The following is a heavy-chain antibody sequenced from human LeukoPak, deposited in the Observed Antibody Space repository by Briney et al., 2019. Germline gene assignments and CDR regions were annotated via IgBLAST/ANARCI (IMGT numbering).Heavy chain of an antibody. D-gene: IGHD6-6*01. CDR1: GFTFSSYG. CDR3: AKGKFVRCAFDI. V-gene: IGHV3-30*02. Sequence: GGSLRLSCAASGFTFSSYGMHWVRQAPGKGLEWVAFIRYDGSNKYYADSVKGRFTISRDNSKNTLYLQMNSLRAEDTAVYYCAKGKFVRCAFDIWGQGTMVTVSS. J-gene: IGHJ3*02. CDR2: IRYDGSNK.